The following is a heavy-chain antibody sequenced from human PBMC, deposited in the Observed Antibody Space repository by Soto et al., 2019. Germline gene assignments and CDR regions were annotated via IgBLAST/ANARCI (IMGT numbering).Heavy chain of an antibody. CDR1: GYTFTSYG. J-gene: IGHJ6*02. D-gene: IGHD3-10*01. V-gene: IGHV1-18*01. CDR2: IIAYNGNT. CDR3: ASNYLYYYGSGNTNYYGMDV. Sequence: QVQLVQSGAEVKKPGASVKVSCKASGYTFTSYGISWVRQAPGQGLEWMGWIIAYNGNTNYAQKLQSRVTMTTNTSTSTAYMELRSLRSDDTAVYYCASNYLYYYGSGNTNYYGMDVWGQGTTVTVSS.